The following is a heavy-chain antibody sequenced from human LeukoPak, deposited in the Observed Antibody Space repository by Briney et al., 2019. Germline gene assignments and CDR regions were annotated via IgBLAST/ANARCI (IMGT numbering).Heavy chain of an antibody. J-gene: IGHJ4*02. Sequence: GGSLRLSCAASGFTFSSYWMSWVRQAPGKGLEWVANIKQDGSEKYYVDSVKGRFTISRDNSKNTLYLQMNSLRAEDTAVYYCAKYEYYYDSSGLYYFDYWGQGTLVTVSS. V-gene: IGHV3-7*03. CDR2: IKQDGSEK. CDR3: AKYEYYYDSSGLYYFDY. CDR1: GFTFSSYW. D-gene: IGHD3-22*01.